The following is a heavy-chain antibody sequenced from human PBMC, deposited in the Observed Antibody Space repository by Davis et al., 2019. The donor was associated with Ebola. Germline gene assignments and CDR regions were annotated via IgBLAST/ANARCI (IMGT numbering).Heavy chain of an antibody. Sequence: ASVKVSCKTSGYSFTGYYVHWVRQAPGRGLEWMGWINPNSGGRNYAQKFQGRVTMTRDTSISTAYMELSRLRFDDTAVYYCARIGVHGDYLGYWGQGTLVTVSS. CDR1: GYSFTGYY. V-gene: IGHV1-2*02. D-gene: IGHD4-17*01. CDR2: INPNSGGR. CDR3: ARIGVHGDYLGY. J-gene: IGHJ4*02.